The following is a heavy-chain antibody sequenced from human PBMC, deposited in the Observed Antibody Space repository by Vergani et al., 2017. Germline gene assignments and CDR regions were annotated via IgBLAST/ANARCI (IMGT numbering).Heavy chain of an antibody. V-gene: IGHV4-59*01. Sequence: QVQLQESGPGLVKPSETLSLTCTVSGGSISSYYWSWIRQPPGKGLEGIGYINYSGTTNYNPPLKSPVSISVDTSKNQFSLTLSSVTAADTAVYYCTRQVSGNSYGSGHMDVRGKGTTVTVSS. CDR3: TRQVSGNSYGSGHMDV. CDR2: INYSGTT. CDR1: GGSISSYY. D-gene: IGHD5-18*01. J-gene: IGHJ6*03.